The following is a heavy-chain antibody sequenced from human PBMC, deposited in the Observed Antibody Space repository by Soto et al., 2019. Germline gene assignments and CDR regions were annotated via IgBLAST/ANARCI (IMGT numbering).Heavy chain of an antibody. CDR2: ISDSGGFT. Sequence: GGSLRLSCAVSGVTFSSYAMSWVRQAPGKGLEWVSIISDSGGFTNYADSVKGRFTISRDNSKNTLYLQMNSLRAEDTAVYYCAKDHYGSGSATFDYWGQGTLVTVSS. CDR3: AKDHYGSGSATFDY. V-gene: IGHV3-23*01. CDR1: GVTFSSYA. J-gene: IGHJ4*02. D-gene: IGHD3-10*01.